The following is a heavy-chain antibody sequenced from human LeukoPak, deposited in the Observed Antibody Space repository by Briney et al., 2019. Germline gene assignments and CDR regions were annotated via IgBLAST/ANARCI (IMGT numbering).Heavy chain of an antibody. CDR1: GFTFSMYA. CDR3: ARGRVEVWELPWGFDY. J-gene: IGHJ4*02. V-gene: IGHV3-64*01. CDR2: ISSNGGST. D-gene: IGHD1-26*01. Sequence: QPGGSLRLSCAASGFTFSMYAMHWVRQAPGKGLEYVSAISSNGGSTYYANSVKGRFSISRDNSKNTLYLQMGSLRGEDMAVYYCARGRVEVWELPWGFDYWGQGTLVTVSS.